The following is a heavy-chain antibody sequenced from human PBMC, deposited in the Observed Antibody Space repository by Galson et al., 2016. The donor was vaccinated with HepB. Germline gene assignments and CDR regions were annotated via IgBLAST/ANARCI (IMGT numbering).Heavy chain of an antibody. CDR3: AKMPPLDLGMGASSGYPHYGMDV. CDR1: EFTFSSYA. J-gene: IGHJ6*02. D-gene: IGHD3-22*01. V-gene: IGHV3-23*01. Sequence: SLRLSCAASEFTFSSYAMSWVRQAPGKGLEWVSAISGSGSNTYYADSVKGRFTISRDNSKNTLYLQMNSLRAEDTAVYYCAKMPPLDLGMGASSGYPHYGMDVWGQGTTVTVSS. CDR2: ISGSGSNT.